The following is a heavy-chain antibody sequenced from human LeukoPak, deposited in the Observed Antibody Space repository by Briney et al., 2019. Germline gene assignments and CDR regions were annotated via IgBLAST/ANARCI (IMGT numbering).Heavy chain of an antibody. CDR3: ARAHLCRYGDYFDY. D-gene: IGHD4-17*01. CDR1: GFTFSSYA. J-gene: IGHJ4*02. Sequence: PGGSLILSCAASGFTFSSYAMHWVRQAPGKGLEWVAVISYDGSNKYYADSVKGRFTISRDNSKNTLYLQMNSLRAEDTAVYYCARAHLCRYGDYFDYWGQGTLVTVSS. CDR2: ISYDGSNK. V-gene: IGHV3-30-3*01.